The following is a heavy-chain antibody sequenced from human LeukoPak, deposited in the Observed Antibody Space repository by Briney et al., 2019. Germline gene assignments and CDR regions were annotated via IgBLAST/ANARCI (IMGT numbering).Heavy chain of an antibody. J-gene: IGHJ5*02. V-gene: IGHV1-69*05. Sequence: SVKVSCKASGGTFSSYAISWVRQAPGQGLEWMGGIIPIFGTAYYAQKFQGRVTITTDESTSTAYMELSSLRSEDTAVYYCARGELLGDWFDPWGQGTLVTVSS. CDR1: GGTFSSYA. CDR2: IIPIFGTA. D-gene: IGHD1-7*01. CDR3: ARGELLGDWFDP.